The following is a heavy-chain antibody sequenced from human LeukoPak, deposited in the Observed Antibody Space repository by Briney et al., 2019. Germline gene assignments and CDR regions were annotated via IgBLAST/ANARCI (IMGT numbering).Heavy chain of an antibody. CDR3: ARRGGYGDYSDY. Sequence: GESLKISGMGSGYSFISYWIGWVGQMPGKGLEWMGIIYPGDSDTRYRPSFQGQVTLSADKSISTAYLQWSSLKASDTAIYYCARRGGYGDYSDYWGQGTLVTVSS. CDR2: IYPGDSDT. V-gene: IGHV5-51*01. CDR1: GYSFISYW. D-gene: IGHD4-17*01. J-gene: IGHJ4*02.